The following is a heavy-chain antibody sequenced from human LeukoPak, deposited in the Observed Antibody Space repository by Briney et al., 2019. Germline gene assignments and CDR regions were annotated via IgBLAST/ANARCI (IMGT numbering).Heavy chain of an antibody. D-gene: IGHD1-14*01. Sequence: SETLSLTCAVSGGSITSGDYYWSWIRRHPGKGLEWIGYIHHRGLSYHNPSLESRISLSIDTSQNQVSLKLSSVTAADTAVYYCATKPNSLSYFDNWGQGTLATVSS. V-gene: IGHV4-31*11. CDR2: IHHRGLS. CDR3: ATKPNSLSYFDN. CDR1: GGSITSGDYY. J-gene: IGHJ4*02.